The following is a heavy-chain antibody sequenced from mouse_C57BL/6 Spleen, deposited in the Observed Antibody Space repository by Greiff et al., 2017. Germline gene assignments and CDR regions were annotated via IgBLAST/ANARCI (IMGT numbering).Heavy chain of an antibody. J-gene: IGHJ2*01. D-gene: IGHD1-1*01. CDR3: ARQGTYYDGNYFDY. Sequence: VQLQQSGAELAKPGASVKLSCKASGYTFTSYWMHWVKQRPGQGLEWIGYITPSSGYTKYNQKFKDQATLTADKSSSTAYMQLSSLTYEDSAVYYCARQGTYYDGNYFDYWGQGTTLTVSS. V-gene: IGHV1-7*01. CDR2: ITPSSGYT. CDR1: GYTFTSYW.